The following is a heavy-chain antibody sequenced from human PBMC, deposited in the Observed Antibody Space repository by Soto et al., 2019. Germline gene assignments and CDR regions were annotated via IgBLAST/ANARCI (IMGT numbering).Heavy chain of an antibody. CDR1: GYSFTSYW. Sequence: GESLKISCKGSGYSFTSYWISWVRQMPGKGLEWMGRIDPSDSYTNYSPSFQGHVTISADKSISTAYLQWSSLKASDTAMYYCALTIVVVPVSDYYGMDVWGQGTTVTVSS. V-gene: IGHV5-10-1*01. D-gene: IGHD2-2*01. J-gene: IGHJ6*02. CDR2: IDPSDSYT. CDR3: ALTIVVVPVSDYYGMDV.